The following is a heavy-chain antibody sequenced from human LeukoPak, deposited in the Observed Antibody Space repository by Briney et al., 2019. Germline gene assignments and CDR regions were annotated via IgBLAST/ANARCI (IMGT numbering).Heavy chain of an antibody. CDR3: AKDLWWFGEFPNAFEN. Sequence: GGSLRLSCAASGFTFSSFAMHWVRQAPGKGLEWVAVIAYDGSDKYYADSVRGRFTISRDNSKNTVYLQMNNLKTEDTAVYYCAKDLWWFGEFPNAFENWGQGTMVTGSS. V-gene: IGHV3-30*04. J-gene: IGHJ3*02. D-gene: IGHD3-10*01. CDR2: IAYDGSDK. CDR1: GFTFSSFA.